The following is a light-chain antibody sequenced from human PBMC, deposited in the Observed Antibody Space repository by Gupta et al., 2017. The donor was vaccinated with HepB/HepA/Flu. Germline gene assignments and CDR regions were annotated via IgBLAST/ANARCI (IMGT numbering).Light chain of an antibody. CDR1: QSVSTY. Sequence: VLTQSPATLSLSPGERATLSCRASQSVSTYLSWYQQKPGQPPRLLIYDASNRATGIPARFIGSGSGTDCTLTISSLEPEDFAVYYCQQRRNWPPLTFGGGTKVEIK. V-gene: IGKV3-11*01. CDR2: DAS. CDR3: QQRRNWPPLT. J-gene: IGKJ4*01.